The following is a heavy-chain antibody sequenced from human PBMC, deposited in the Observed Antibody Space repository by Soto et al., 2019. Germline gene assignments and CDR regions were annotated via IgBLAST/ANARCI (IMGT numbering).Heavy chain of an antibody. CDR2: IIPMFDTT. J-gene: IGHJ4*02. Sequence: QVHLVQSGAEVKEPGSSVKVSCKASGGSFSSGAITWVRQAPGQGLEWIGEIIPMFDTTNYAPEFQGRVTITADTATTTVYMEVSSLTSDDTAVYYCAREVVTETTLGYFDFWGQGALVTVSS. D-gene: IGHD2-21*02. CDR1: GGSFSSGA. CDR3: AREVVTETTLGYFDF. V-gene: IGHV1-69*06.